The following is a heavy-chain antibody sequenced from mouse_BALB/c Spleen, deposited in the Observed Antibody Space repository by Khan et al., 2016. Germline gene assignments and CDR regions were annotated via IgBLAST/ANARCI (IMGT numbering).Heavy chain of an antibody. D-gene: IGHD1-1*01. CDR1: GYAFSSYW. V-gene: IGHV1-80*01. CDR3: ARLLRGYYFDY. Sequence: QVQLQQSGAELVRPGSSVKISCKATGYAFSSYWMNWVKQRPGQGLEWIGQIYPGDGDTNYNGKFKGKATLTADKSSSTAYMQLSSLTSEDSAVYFCARLLRGYYFDYWGQGTTLTVSS. J-gene: IGHJ2*01. CDR2: IYPGDGDT.